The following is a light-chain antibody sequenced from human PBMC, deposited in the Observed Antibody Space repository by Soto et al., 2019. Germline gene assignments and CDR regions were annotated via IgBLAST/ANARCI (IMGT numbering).Light chain of an antibody. J-gene: IGKJ4*01. CDR3: QQLNSYPLT. V-gene: IGKV1-9*01. CDR1: QGISTF. CDR2: AAS. Sequence: DIQLTQSPSFLSASVGDRVTITCRASQGISTFLAWYQQKPGKAPKLLIYAASILQSGVPSRFRGSGSGTDFTLTIPRMKPDPFATYFCQQLNSYPLTFGGGTKV.